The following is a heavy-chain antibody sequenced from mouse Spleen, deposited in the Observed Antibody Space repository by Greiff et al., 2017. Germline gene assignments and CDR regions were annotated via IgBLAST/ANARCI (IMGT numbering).Heavy chain of an antibody. CDR3: ARSADGYPLAMDY. CDR1: GYTFTDYN. V-gene: IGHV1-18*01. Sequence: EVMLVESGPELVKPGASVKIPCKASGYTFTDYNMDWVKQSHGKSLEWIGDINPNNGGTIYNQKFKGKATLTVDKSSSTAYMELRSLTSEDTAVYYCARSADGYPLAMDYWGQGTSVTVSS. D-gene: IGHD2-3*01. CDR2: INPNNGGT. J-gene: IGHJ4*01.